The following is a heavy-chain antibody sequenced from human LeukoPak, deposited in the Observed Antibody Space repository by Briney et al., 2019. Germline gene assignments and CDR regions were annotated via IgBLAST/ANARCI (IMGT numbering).Heavy chain of an antibody. CDR3: ARERAGDFDY. Sequence: PGGSLRLSCAASGFTFSSYEMNWVRQAPGKGLEWVSYISSSGSTIYYADSVKGRFTISRDNAKNSLYLQMNSLRAEDTAVYYCARERAGDFDYWGQGTLVTVSS. J-gene: IGHJ4*02. CDR2: ISSSGSTI. D-gene: IGHD6-13*01. CDR1: GFTFSSYE. V-gene: IGHV3-48*03.